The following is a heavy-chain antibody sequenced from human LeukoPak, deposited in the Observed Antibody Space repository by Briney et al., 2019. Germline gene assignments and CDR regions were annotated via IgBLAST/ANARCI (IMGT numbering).Heavy chain of an antibody. CDR1: GNNFTSYW. CDR3: AREMSRGAYDAFDI. J-gene: IGHJ3*02. Sequence: GESLKISCKGSGNNFTSYWIGWVRQMPGKGLEWMGIIYPGDSDTKYSPSFQGHITISADKSISTAYLQWSSLKASDTAMYYCAREMSRGAYDAFDIWGQGTMVTVSS. D-gene: IGHD1-26*01. V-gene: IGHV5-51*01. CDR2: IYPGDSDT.